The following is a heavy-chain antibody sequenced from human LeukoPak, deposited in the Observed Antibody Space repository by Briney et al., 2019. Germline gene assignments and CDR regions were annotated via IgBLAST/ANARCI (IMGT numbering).Heavy chain of an antibody. V-gene: IGHV1-18*01. CDR3: ARDLDIVVIRAALRHYGMDV. CDR2: ISPFNGNT. Sequence: ASVKVSCKASGYSFTSYGISWVRQATGQGLEWMGWISPFNGNTNYVQKFQGRVTMTTETSTRTTYMELRSLRSDDTAVYYCARDLDIVVIRAALRHYGMDVWGQGTTVTVSS. CDR1: GYSFTSYG. D-gene: IGHD2-2*01. J-gene: IGHJ6*02.